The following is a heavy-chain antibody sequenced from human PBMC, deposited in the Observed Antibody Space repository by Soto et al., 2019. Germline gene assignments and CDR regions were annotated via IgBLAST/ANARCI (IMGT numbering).Heavy chain of an antibody. D-gene: IGHD3-16*01. CDR2: ISYDGSNK. V-gene: IGHV3-30*18. Sequence: QVQLVESGGGVIQPGRSLRLSCAASGFTFSSYGMHWVRQAPGKGLEWVAVISYDGSNKYYADSVKGRFTISRDNSKNTLYLQMNSQRAEDTAVYYCAKDLDGGFDYWGQGTLVTVSS. CDR1: GFTFSSYG. CDR3: AKDLDGGFDY. J-gene: IGHJ4*02.